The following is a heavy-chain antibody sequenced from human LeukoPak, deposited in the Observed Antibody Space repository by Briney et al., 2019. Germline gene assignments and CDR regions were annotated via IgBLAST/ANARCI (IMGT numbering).Heavy chain of an antibody. Sequence: GGSLRLSCAASGFTFSSYAMHWVRQAPGKGLEWVAVISYDGSNKYYADSVKGRFTISRDNSKNTLYLQMNSLRAEDTAVYYCAKVGPRYYGDYVGGYYYYMDVWGKGTTVTISS. CDR2: ISYDGSNK. D-gene: IGHD4-17*01. CDR1: GFTFSSYA. J-gene: IGHJ6*03. V-gene: IGHV3-30*04. CDR3: AKVGPRYYGDYVGGYYYYMDV.